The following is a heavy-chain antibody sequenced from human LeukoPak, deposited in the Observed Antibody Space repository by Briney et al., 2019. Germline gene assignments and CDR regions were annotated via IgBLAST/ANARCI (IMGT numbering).Heavy chain of an antibody. CDR3: ARDYYDSSGYYYQYLYYGMDV. V-gene: IGHV3-74*01. CDR1: GFTFSSYW. D-gene: IGHD3-22*01. Sequence: GGSLRLSCAASGFTFSSYWMHWVRQAPGKGLVWVSRINSDGSSTSYADSVKGRFTISRDNAKNTLYLQMNSLRAEDTAVYYCARDYYDSSGYYYQYLYYGMDVWGQGTTVTVSS. CDR2: INSDGSST. J-gene: IGHJ6*02.